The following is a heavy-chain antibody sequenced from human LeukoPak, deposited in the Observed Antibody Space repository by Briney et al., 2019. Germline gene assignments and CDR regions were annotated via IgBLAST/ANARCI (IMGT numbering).Heavy chain of an antibody. J-gene: IGHJ4*02. CDR2: ISYDGSNK. CDR3: TSDYCASINCYLIDY. D-gene: IGHD4/OR15-4a*01. V-gene: IGHV3-30-3*01. Sequence: WIRQPPGKGLEWVAVISYDGSNKYYADSVKGRFTITRDNSKNTLYLQMNSLRPEDTAVYFCTSDYCASINCYLIDYWGQGTLVTVSS.